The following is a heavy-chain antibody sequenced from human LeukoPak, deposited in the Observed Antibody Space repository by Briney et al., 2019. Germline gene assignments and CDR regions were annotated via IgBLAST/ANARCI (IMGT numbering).Heavy chain of an antibody. D-gene: IGHD5-12*01. CDR2: ISSSGDNT. Sequence: ETLSLTCTVSGGSISSYYWSWIRQPPGKGLEYVSAISSSGDNTYYANSVRGRFTISRDNSKNTLFLQMGSLRAEDMAVYYCVREERGLAIDYWGQGTLVTVSS. J-gene: IGHJ4*02. CDR1: GGSISSYY. CDR3: VREERGLAIDY. V-gene: IGHV3-64*01.